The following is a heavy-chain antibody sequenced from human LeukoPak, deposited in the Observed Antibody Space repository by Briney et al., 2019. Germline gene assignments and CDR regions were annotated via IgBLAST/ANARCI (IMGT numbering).Heavy chain of an antibody. Sequence: GESLKISCHASGYNFTTHWIGWARQMPGRGLEWLGIIYPGDSETKYSPSFLGQVTMSADRSTNTTYLQWNSLKASDTAMYYCARRLYGGRSLVYFDHWGRGTQVTVSS. D-gene: IGHD2-15*01. CDR2: IYPGDSET. V-gene: IGHV5-51*01. CDR3: ARRLYGGRSLVYFDH. J-gene: IGHJ4*02. CDR1: GYNFTTHW.